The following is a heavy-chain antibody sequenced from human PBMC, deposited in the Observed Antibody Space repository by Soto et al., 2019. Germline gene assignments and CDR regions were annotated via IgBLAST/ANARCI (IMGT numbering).Heavy chain of an antibody. CDR3: ARGGDYYGSGSYYKGGYYYGMDV. CDR2: IYYSGST. Sequence: SETLSLTCTVSGGSISSYYWSWIRQPPGKGLEWIGYIYYSGSTNYNPSLKSRVTISVDTSKNQFSLKLSSVTAADTAVYYCARGGDYYGSGSYYKGGYYYGMDVWGQGTTVTVSS. J-gene: IGHJ6*02. V-gene: IGHV4-59*01. CDR1: GGSISSYY. D-gene: IGHD3-10*01.